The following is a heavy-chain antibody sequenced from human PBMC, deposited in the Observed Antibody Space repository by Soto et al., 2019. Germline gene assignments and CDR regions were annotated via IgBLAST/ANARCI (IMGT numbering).Heavy chain of an antibody. CDR1: GGSISRYY. CDR3: ARDIGDCSGGSVYPPTHHYYYYMHV. CDR2: VHYSGST. D-gene: IGHD2-15*01. J-gene: IGHJ6*03. Sequence: TSETLSLTCAVSGGSISRYYWSWIRQPPGKGLEWIGYVHYSGSTTYNPSLKGRVTISVDKSKTQFSLRLSSVTAADTAVYYCARDIGDCSGGSVYPPTHHYYYYMHVWGKGTTVTVSS. V-gene: IGHV4-59*12.